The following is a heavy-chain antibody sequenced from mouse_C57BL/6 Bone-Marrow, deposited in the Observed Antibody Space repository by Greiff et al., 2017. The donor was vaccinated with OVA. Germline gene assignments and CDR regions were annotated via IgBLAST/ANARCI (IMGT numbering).Heavy chain of an antibody. Sequence: VMLVESGPGLVQPSQSLSITCTVSGFSLTSYGVHWVRQPPGKGLEWLGVIWSGGSTDYNAAFISRLSISKDNSKSQVFFKMNSLQADDTAIYYCAKSPSFYYGSSYGYFDYWGQGTTLTVSS. CDR3: AKSPSFYYGSSYGYFDY. CDR1: GFSLTSYG. V-gene: IGHV2-4*01. CDR2: IWSGGST. D-gene: IGHD1-1*01. J-gene: IGHJ2*01.